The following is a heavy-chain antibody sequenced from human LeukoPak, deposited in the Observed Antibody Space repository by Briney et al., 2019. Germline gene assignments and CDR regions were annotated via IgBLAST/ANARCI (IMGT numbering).Heavy chain of an antibody. CDR1: GFTFSSYA. V-gene: IGHV3-23*01. CDR2: ISGSGGST. Sequence: GGSLRLSCAASGFTFSSYAMSWVRQAPGKGLEWVSAISGSGGSTYYADSVKGRFTISRDNSKNTLYLQMNSLRAEDTAVYYCAKDHNTLWFGESPMDVWGQGTTVTVSS. CDR3: AKDHNTLWFGESPMDV. J-gene: IGHJ6*02. D-gene: IGHD3-10*01.